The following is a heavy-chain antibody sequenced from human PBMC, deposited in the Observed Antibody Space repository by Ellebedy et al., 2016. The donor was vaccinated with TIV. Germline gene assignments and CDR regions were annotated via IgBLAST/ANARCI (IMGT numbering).Heavy chain of an antibody. D-gene: IGHD5-18*01. CDR1: GYSIRSGYY. V-gene: IGHV4-34*01. Sequence: SETLSLXXSVSGYSIRSGYYWSWIRQPPGKGLEWIGEINHSGITNYNPSLKSRVTISGDTSKNQFSLKLSSVTAADTAVYYCARGRGSSYDLPLQHWGQGTLVTVSS. CDR3: ARGRGSSYDLPLQH. J-gene: IGHJ1*01. CDR2: INHSGIT.